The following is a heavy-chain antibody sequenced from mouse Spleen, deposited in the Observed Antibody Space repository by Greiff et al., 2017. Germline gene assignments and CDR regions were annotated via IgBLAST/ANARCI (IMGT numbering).Heavy chain of an antibody. V-gene: IGHV1S132*01. Sequence: QVQLKQSGAELVKPGASVKLSCKTSGYTFTSYWIQWVKQRPGQGLGWIGEIFPGTGTTYYNEKFKGKATLTIDTSSSTAYMQLSSLTSEDSAVYFCARRYYGSLYYFDYWGQGTTLTVSS. CDR2: IFPGTGTT. J-gene: IGHJ2*01. CDR3: ARRYYGSLYYFDY. CDR1: GYTFTSYW. D-gene: IGHD1-1*01.